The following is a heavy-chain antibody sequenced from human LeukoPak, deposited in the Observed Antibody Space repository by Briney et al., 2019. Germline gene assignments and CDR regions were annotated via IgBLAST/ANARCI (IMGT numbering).Heavy chain of an antibody. D-gene: IGHD3-22*01. V-gene: IGHV1-2*02. CDR2: INPNSGGT. CDR3: ATAGYYYDSSGYYLFDAFDI. Sequence: ASVKVSCKASGYTFTGYYMHWVRQAPGQGLEWMGWINPNSGGTNYAQKFQGRVTMTRDTSISTAYMELSRLRSDDTAVYYCATAGYYYDSSGYYLFDAFDIWGQGTMVTVSS. CDR1: GYTFTGYY. J-gene: IGHJ3*02.